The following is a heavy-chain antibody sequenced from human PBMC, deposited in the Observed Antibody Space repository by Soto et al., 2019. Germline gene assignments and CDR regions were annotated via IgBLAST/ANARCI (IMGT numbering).Heavy chain of an antibody. CDR1: GYTFTSYY. CDR3: ARLARDGCLDY. Sequence: GASVKVSCKASGYTFTSYYMHWVRQAPGQGLEWMGIINPSGGSTSYAQKFQVRVTMTRDTSTSTVYMELSSLRSEDTAAYYCARLARDGCLDYWGQGTLVTVSS. D-gene: IGHD6-19*01. V-gene: IGHV1-46*01. CDR2: INPSGGST. J-gene: IGHJ4*02.